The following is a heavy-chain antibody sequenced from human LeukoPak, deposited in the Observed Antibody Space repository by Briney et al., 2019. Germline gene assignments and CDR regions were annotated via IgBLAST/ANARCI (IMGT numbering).Heavy chain of an antibody. J-gene: IGHJ4*02. Sequence: SETLSLTCTVSGGSISSYYWSWIRQPPGKGLEWIGYIYYSGSTNYNPSLKSRVTISLDASKNHFSLKLTSVTAADTAVYYCARGLYYFDYWGQGTLVTVSS. CDR1: GGSISSYY. CDR2: IYYSGST. CDR3: ARGLYYFDY. D-gene: IGHD2/OR15-2a*01. V-gene: IGHV4-59*12.